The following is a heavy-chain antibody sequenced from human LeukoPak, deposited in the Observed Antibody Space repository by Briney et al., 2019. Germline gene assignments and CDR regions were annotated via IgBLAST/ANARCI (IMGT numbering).Heavy chain of an antibody. V-gene: IGHV3-66*01. D-gene: IGHD3-3*01. CDR2: INSGGST. CDR3: ASTRCWSVVH. J-gene: IGHJ4*02. CDR1: EFTASSNY. Sequence: GVFLRLSCAVSEFTASSNYMSWVRQAPGKGLEWVSVINSGGSTYTADSVKGRFIISRDNSKNTLYLQMNSLRAEDTAVYYCASTRCWSVVHWGQGTLVTVSS.